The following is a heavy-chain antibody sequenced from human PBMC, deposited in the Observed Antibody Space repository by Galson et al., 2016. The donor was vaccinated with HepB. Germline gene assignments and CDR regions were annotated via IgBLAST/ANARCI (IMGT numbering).Heavy chain of an antibody. V-gene: IGHV1-2*02. CDR3: AREGRFSGSYSA. Sequence: VKVSCKASGYTFTDHYIHWVRQAPGQGLERMGWINPSSGGTSYAQKFQGRVTMTRDTSISTASMELSRLTSDDTALYYCAREGRFSGSYSAWGQGTLVPVSS. J-gene: IGHJ5*02. CDR1: GYTFTDHY. D-gene: IGHD1-26*01. CDR2: INPSSGGT.